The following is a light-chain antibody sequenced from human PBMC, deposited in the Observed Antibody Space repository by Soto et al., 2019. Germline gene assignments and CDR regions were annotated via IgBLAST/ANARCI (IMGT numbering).Light chain of an antibody. CDR3: TACDGRPSGLV. CDR2: RKT. J-gene: IGLJ2*01. Sequence: QSVLTQPPSASGTPGQRVTISCTGSSSNIGSNYGFWYHQLPGTAPRLVIYRKTQRPSGVPDRFSGSKSGSSASLAICGLRSEDEADYYCTACDGRPSGLVFGGGTKVTVL. V-gene: IGLV1-47*01. CDR1: SSNIGSNY.